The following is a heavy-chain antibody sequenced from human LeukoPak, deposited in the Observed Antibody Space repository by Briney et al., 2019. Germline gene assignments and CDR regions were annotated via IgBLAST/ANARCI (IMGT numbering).Heavy chain of an antibody. D-gene: IGHD6-19*01. CDR3: ASGQQWLGYYFDY. CDR2: IYSGGST. Sequence: PGGSLRLSCAASGFTVSSNYMSWVRQAPGKGLEWVSVIYSGGSTYYADSVKGRFTISRDNSKNTLYLQMNSLGAEDTAVYYCASGQQWLGYYFDYWGQGTLVTVSS. CDR1: GFTVSSNY. V-gene: IGHV3-66*01. J-gene: IGHJ4*02.